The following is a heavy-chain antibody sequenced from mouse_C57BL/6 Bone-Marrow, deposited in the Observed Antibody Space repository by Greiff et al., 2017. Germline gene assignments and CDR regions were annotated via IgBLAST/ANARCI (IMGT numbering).Heavy chain of an antibody. Sequence: EVHLVESGPGLVKPSQSLSLTCSVTGYSIPSGYYWNWIRQFPGNKLEWMGYISNDGSNNYNPSLKNRISITRDTSKNQFFLKLNSVTTEDTATYYCASYDYDEFAYWGQGTLVTVSA. D-gene: IGHD2-4*01. J-gene: IGHJ3*01. CDR1: GYSIPSGYY. CDR3: ASYDYDEFAY. CDR2: ISNDGSN. V-gene: IGHV3-6*01.